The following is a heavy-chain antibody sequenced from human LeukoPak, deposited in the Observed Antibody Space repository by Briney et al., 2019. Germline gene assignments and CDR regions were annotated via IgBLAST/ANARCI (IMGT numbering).Heavy chain of an antibody. J-gene: IGHJ4*02. V-gene: IGHV4-38-2*02. CDR1: DFSINSGYH. CDR2: MHHSGST. Sequence: SGTLSLTCTVSDFSINSGYHWGWVRQPPGKGLEWIGSMHHSGSTYYNPSLKSRVTMSTDTSKSQFSLKLSSVTAADTAVYYCARDRSYFTFDYWGQGTLVTVSS. D-gene: IGHD3-10*01. CDR3: ARDRSYFTFDY.